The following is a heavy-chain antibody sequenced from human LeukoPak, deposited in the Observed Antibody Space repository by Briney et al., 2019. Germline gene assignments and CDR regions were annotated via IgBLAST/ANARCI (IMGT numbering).Heavy chain of an antibody. V-gene: IGHV3-7*01. CDR3: ARVHHGLDV. CDR2: INHVVGEN. Sequence: GGSLRLSCAASEFTFIISWMTSVRQAPGKGLEWVSHINHVVGENNYVASVEGRFTISRDNAGNSLYLQMNSLRAEATAVYFCARVHHGLDVWGQGTTVTVSS. CDR1: EFTFIISW. J-gene: IGHJ6*02.